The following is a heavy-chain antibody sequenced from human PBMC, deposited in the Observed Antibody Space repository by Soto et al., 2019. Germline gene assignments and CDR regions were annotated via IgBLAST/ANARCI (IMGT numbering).Heavy chain of an antibody. J-gene: IGHJ6*02. Sequence: GGSLRLSCGASGFTFSSYAMSWVRQAPGKGLEWVSAISGSGGTTYYADSVKGRFTISRDNSKNTLYLQMNSLRAEDTALYYCPKPLGTSRSCYSFRCHYYAMDLWAQGPTVTVSS. V-gene: IGHV3-23*01. CDR2: ISGSGGTT. CDR1: GFTFSSYA. D-gene: IGHD2-15*01. CDR3: PKPLGTSRSCYSFRCHYYAMDL.